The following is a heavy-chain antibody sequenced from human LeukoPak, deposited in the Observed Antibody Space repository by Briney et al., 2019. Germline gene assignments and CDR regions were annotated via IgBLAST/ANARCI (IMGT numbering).Heavy chain of an antibody. CDR1: GGSISSYY. CDR2: IYYSGST. CDR3: ARDLGITTIYGMDV. D-gene: IGHD3-22*01. J-gene: IGHJ6*02. Sequence: SETLSLTCTVSGGSISSYYWSWIRQPPGKGLEWIGYIYYSGSTKYNPSLKSRVTISVDTSKNQLSLKLSSVTAADTAVYYCARDLGITTIYGMDVWGQGTTVTVSS. V-gene: IGHV4-59*01.